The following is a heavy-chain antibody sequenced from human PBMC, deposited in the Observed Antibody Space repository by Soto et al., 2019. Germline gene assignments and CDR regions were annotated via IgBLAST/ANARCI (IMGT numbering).Heavy chain of an antibody. Sequence: SETLSLTCAVYGGSFSGYYWSWIRQPPGKGLEWIGEINHSGSTNYNPSLKSRVTISVDTSKNQFSLKLSSVTAADTAVYYCARGLGPSSYRAYYFYSLDVGGQGTSVTAST. V-gene: IGHV4-34*01. CDR2: INHSGST. D-gene: IGHD6-6*01. CDR1: GGSFSGYY. J-gene: IGHJ6*01. CDR3: ARGLGPSSYRAYYFYSLDV.